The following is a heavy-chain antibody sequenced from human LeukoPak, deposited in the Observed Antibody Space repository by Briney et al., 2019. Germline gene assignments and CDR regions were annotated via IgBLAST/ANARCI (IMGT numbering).Heavy chain of an antibody. CDR2: INRSGST. D-gene: IGHD6-19*01. CDR3: ARAVAGRSRSFDY. J-gene: IGHJ4*02. CDR1: GGSFSGYY. V-gene: IGHV4-34*01. Sequence: PSETLSLTCAVYGGSFSGYYWSWIRQPPGKGLEWIGEINRSGSTNYNPSLKSRVTISVDTSKNQFSLKLSSVTAADTAVYYCARAVAGRSRSFDYWGQGTLVTVSS.